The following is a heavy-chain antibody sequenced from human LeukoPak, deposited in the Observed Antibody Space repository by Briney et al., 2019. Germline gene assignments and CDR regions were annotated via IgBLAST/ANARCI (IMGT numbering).Heavy chain of an antibody. CDR3: TTDLGLTMIRGVVY. J-gene: IGHJ4*02. CDR2: IKSKGDGETT. CDR1: GSTFTNAW. Sequence: GGSLRLSCAASGSTFTNAWMTWVRQAPGKGLEWVGRIKSKGDGETTDYAAPVKGRFSMSRDDSKATMYLQMYSLEAEDTAVYYCTTDLGLTMIRGVVYWGQGALVTVSS. D-gene: IGHD3-10*01. V-gene: IGHV3-15*01.